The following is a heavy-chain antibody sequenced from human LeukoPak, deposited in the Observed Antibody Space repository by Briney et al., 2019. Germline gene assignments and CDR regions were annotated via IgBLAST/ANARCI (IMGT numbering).Heavy chain of an antibody. J-gene: IGHJ4*02. CDR1: GFTFSSYW. Sequence: GGSLRLSCAASGFTFSSYWMTWVRQAPGKGLEWVANIKQDGGDKYYVDSVKGRFTISRDNAKNSLYLQMNSLRAGDTAVYYCARGRAEDYWGQGTLVTVSS. CDR3: ARGRAEDY. V-gene: IGHV3-7*04. CDR2: IKQDGGDK.